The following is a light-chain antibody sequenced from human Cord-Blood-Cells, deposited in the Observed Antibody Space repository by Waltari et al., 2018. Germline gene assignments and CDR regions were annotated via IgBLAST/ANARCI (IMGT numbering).Light chain of an antibody. CDR1: QSVLYSSNNKNY. Sequence: DILMTQSPDSLAGSRGERATINCKSSQSVLYSSNNKNYLAWYQQKPGQPPKLLIYWASTRESGVPDRFSGSGSGTDFTLTISSLQAEDVAVYYCQQYYSTPFTFGPGTKVDIK. CDR2: WAS. V-gene: IGKV4-1*01. CDR3: QQYYSTPFT. J-gene: IGKJ3*01.